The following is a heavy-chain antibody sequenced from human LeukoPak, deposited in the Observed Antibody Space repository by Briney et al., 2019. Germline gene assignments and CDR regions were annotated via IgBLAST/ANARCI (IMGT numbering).Heavy chain of an antibody. CDR1: GLTFSSYA. Sequence: GGSLRLSHTASGLTFSSYAMSWVRQAPGKGLEWVSSNSGRGGNTYYAESLKGRFTISRDNSKHTLHVQMNSLRAEHTAVYYCATPPTVNSFDSWGQGTLVTVSS. CDR3: ATPPTVNSFDS. J-gene: IGHJ4*02. V-gene: IGHV3-23*01. D-gene: IGHD2/OR15-2a*01. CDR2: NSGRGGNT.